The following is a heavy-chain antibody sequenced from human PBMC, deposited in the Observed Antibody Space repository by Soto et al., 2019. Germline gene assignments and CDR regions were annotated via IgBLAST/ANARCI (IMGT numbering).Heavy chain of an antibody. V-gene: IGHV3-15*01. D-gene: IGHD3-3*01. CDR2: IKSKTDGGTT. CDR1: GFSVSNAC. J-gene: IGHJ6*02. CDR3: TTVNGVLRFLEWLFPHDNGSYGMDV. Sequence: XGSLRLSCAASGFSVSNACMSWVRQAPGKGLEWVGRIKSKTDGGTTDYAAPVKGRFTISRDDSKNTLYLQMNGLKTEDTAVYYCTTVNGVLRFLEWLFPHDNGSYGMDVWGQGTTVTVSS.